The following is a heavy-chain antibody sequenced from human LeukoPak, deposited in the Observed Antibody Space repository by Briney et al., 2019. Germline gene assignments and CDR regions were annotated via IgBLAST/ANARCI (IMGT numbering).Heavy chain of an antibody. Sequence: PGGSLRLSCAASGFTFSSYSMNWVRQAPGKGLEWVSSISSSSSYIYYADSVKGRFTISRDISKNTLYLQISSLRAEDTAVYYCAKVLGSTWGVDYWGQGTLVTVSS. CDR2: ISSSSSYI. CDR3: AKVLGSTWGVDY. CDR1: GFTFSSYS. D-gene: IGHD6-13*01. J-gene: IGHJ4*02. V-gene: IGHV3-21*04.